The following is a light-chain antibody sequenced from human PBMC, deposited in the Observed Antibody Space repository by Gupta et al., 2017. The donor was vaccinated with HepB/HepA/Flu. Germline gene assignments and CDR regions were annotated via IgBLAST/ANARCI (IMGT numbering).Light chain of an antibody. Sequence: SYELPQPPSVSVSPGQTASITCSGDKLGEKYACWYQQKPGQSPVLVIYQDSKRPSGIPERFSGSNSGNTATLTISGTQAMDEADYYCQAWDSSPGVFGTGTKVTVL. CDR2: QDS. CDR3: QAWDSSPGV. CDR1: KLGEKY. J-gene: IGLJ1*01. V-gene: IGLV3-1*01.